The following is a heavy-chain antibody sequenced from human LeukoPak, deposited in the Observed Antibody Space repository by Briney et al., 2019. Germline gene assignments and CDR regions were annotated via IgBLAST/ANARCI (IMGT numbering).Heavy chain of an antibody. CDR3: ATKQWLAPPPDS. V-gene: IGHV3-74*01. CDR2: INTDGTVT. Sequence: GGSLRLSCAASGFTFNKYWMLWVRQAPGKGLESVSRINTDGTVTTYADSVKGRFTVSRDNADNTMFLQMNSVRDEDTAVYYCATKQWLAPPPDSWGQGTPVTVSS. CDR1: GFTFNKYW. D-gene: IGHD6-19*01. J-gene: IGHJ4*02.